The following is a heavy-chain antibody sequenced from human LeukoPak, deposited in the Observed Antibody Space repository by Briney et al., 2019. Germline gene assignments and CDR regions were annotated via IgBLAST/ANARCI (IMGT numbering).Heavy chain of an antibody. CDR1: GFTFSSYE. J-gene: IGHJ6*02. Sequence: GGSLRLSCAASGFTFSSYEMNWVRQAPGKGLEWVAVISYDGSNKYYADSVKGRFTISRDNSKNTLYLQMNSLRAEDTAVYYCAKGGYCSSTSCSPWYYYGMDVWGQGTTVTVTS. V-gene: IGHV3-30*18. D-gene: IGHD2-2*01. CDR3: AKGGYCSSTSCSPWYYYGMDV. CDR2: ISYDGSNK.